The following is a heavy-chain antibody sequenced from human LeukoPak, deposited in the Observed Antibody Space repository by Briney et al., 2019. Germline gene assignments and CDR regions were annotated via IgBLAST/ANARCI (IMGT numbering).Heavy chain of an antibody. Sequence: AETLSLTCTVSGYSISSDYYWGWIRQPPGKGLEWVGSIYHTGTTYYSPSLKSRVPISVDPSTNQFSLKLGSVTAADTAVYYCARGVINSSRWYYYYYYMAVWGEGTTVTVSS. CDR3: ARGVINSSRWYYYYYYMAV. D-gene: IGHD6-13*01. J-gene: IGHJ6*03. CDR2: IYHTGTT. CDR1: GYSISSDYY. V-gene: IGHV4-38-2*02.